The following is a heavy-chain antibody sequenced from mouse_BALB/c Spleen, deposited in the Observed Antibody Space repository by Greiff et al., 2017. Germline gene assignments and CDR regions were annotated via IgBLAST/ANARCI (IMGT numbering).Heavy chain of an antibody. CDR1: GYTFTSYW. J-gene: IGHJ4*01. Sequence: VQLQESGAELAKPGASVKMSCKASGYTFTSYWMHWVKQRPGQGLEWIGYINPSTGYTEYNQKFKDKATLTADKSSSTAYMQLSSLTSEDSAVYYCARVEFYYYAMDYWGQGTSVTVSS. CDR2: INPSTGYT. V-gene: IGHV1-7*01. CDR3: ARVEFYYYAMDY.